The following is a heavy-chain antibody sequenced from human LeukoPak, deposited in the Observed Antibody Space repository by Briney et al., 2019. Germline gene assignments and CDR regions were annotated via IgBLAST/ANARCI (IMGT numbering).Heavy chain of an antibody. D-gene: IGHD1-26*01. CDR2: ILSDGSQQ. J-gene: IGHJ4*02. Sequence: PGGSLRLSCTVSGLTFGDYAMSWVRQAPGKGLEWVAVILSDGSQQYYADSVKGRFTISRDSSRNTLYLQMDSLRAEDTAVYYCARDGPTSYFDYSGQGTLVTVSS. CDR3: ARDGPTSYFDY. V-gene: IGHV3-33*01. CDR1: GLTFGDYA.